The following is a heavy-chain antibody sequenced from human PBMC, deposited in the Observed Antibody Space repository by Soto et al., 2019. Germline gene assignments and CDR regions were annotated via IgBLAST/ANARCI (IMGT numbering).Heavy chain of an antibody. Sequence: GASVKVSCKASGYTFTSYGISWVRQAPGQGLEWMGWISAYNGNTNYAQKLQGRVTMTTDTSTSTAYMELRSLRSDDTAVYYCARAGCIGGGSCYYYSFDNWGQGTLVTVSS. CDR1: GYTFTSYG. J-gene: IGHJ4*02. CDR2: ISAYNGNT. CDR3: ARAGCIGGGSCYYYSFDN. V-gene: IGHV1-18*01. D-gene: IGHD2-15*01.